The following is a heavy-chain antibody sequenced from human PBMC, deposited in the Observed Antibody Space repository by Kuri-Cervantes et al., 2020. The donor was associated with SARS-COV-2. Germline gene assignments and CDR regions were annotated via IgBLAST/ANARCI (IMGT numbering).Heavy chain of an antibody. CDR2: INPNSGGT. V-gene: IGHV1-2*02. CDR3: ARDPQEAGAGPSQDGFDY. D-gene: IGHD6-19*01. CDR1: GFTFTSYY. J-gene: IGHJ4*02. Sequence: GESLKISCAASGFTFTSYYMHWVRQAPGQGLEWMGWINPNSGGTNYAQKFQGRVTMTRDTSISTAYMELSSLRSEDTAVYYCARDPQEAGAGPSQDGFDYWGQGTLVTVSS.